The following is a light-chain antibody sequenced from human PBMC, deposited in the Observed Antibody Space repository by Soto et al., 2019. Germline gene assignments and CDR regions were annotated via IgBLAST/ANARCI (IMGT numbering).Light chain of an antibody. V-gene: IGKV1-39*01. CDR1: QSISNY. Sequence: DIQMTQSPSSLSASVGDRVIITCRASQSISNYLGWYQQKPGKAPKLLIYAASYLQSGVPSRCSASGSGTDFTLTISSLQPEDFATYYCQQTYSVPYTFGQGTKVKIK. CDR2: AAS. J-gene: IGKJ2*01. CDR3: QQTYSVPYT.